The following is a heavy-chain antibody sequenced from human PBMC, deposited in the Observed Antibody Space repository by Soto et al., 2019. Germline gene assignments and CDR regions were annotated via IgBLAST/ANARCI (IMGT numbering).Heavy chain of an antibody. D-gene: IGHD3-10*01. V-gene: IGHV1-18*01. J-gene: IGHJ5*02. CDR1: GDTFTNFG. CDR3: ATVLRGVVNWFDP. CDR2: IATYNSNR. Sequence: HLVQSGPEVKKPGASITVSGKTSGDTFTNFGLSWVRQPPGQGLEWMGWIATYNSNRNYAQKFQGRLTLTTDTSTSTAYMELKSLRYDDTAVYYCATVLRGVVNWFDPWGQGTLVTVSS.